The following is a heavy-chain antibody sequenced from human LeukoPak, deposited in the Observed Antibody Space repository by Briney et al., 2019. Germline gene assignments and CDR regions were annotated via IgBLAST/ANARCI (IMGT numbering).Heavy chain of an antibody. CDR1: GYTFTGYF. V-gene: IGHV1-2*02. Sequence: APVKVSCKASGYTFTGYFIHWVRQAPGQGLEWMGWINPNTGGTIYAQKFQGRVTMTRDTSISTVYMDLTRLTSDDTAVYYCARPSLGSGATPANYWGQGTLVTVSS. J-gene: IGHJ4*02. CDR3: ARPSLGSGATPANY. D-gene: IGHD1-14*01. CDR2: INPNTGGT.